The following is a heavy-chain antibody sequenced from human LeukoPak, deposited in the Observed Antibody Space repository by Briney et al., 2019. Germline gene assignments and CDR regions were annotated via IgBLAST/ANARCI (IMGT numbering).Heavy chain of an antibody. Sequence: PSETLSLTCTVSGGSISSYCWRWIRQPAGKGLEWIGRIYTSGSTNYNPSLKSRVTMSVDTSKNQFSLKLSSVTAADTAVYYCARAQSYSSALYYFDYWGQGTLVTVSS. CDR1: GGSISSYC. CDR3: ARAQSYSSALYYFDY. D-gene: IGHD6-19*01. V-gene: IGHV4-4*07. CDR2: IYTSGST. J-gene: IGHJ4*02.